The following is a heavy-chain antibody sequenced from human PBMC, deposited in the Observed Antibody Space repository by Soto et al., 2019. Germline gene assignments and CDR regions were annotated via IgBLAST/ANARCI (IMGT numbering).Heavy chain of an antibody. Sequence: GGSLRLSCAASGFTFSSYAMSWVRQAPGKGLEWVSAISGSGGSTYYADSVKDRFTISRDNSKNTLYLQMNSLRAEDTAVYYCAASLEWLVFGRPNWFDPWGQGTLVTVSS. CDR2: ISGSGGST. D-gene: IGHD3-3*01. CDR3: AASLEWLVFGRPNWFDP. J-gene: IGHJ5*02. V-gene: IGHV3-23*01. CDR1: GFTFSSYA.